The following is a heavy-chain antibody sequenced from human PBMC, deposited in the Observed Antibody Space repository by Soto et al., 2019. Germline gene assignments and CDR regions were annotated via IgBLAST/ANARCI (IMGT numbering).Heavy chain of an antibody. Sequence: DVQLVESGGGLVQPGRSLRLSCAASGFTFDDYAMHWVRQAPGKGLEWVSGISWNSNSIAYADSVKGRFTISRDNAKNSLYLQMNSLRVEDTALYYCAKDMTYYYASGSYSGWGQGTLVTVSS. CDR1: GFTFDDYA. CDR2: ISWNSNSI. V-gene: IGHV3-9*01. D-gene: IGHD3-10*01. CDR3: AKDMTYYYASGSYSG. J-gene: IGHJ4*02.